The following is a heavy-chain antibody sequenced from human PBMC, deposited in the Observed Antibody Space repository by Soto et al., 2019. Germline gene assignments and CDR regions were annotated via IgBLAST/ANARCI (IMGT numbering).Heavy chain of an antibody. Sequence: PSETLSLTCTVSGGSISSYYWSWIRQPPGKGLEWIGYIYYSGSTYYSPSLKSRLTISVDTSKNQFSLKLPSVTAADTAVYFCARASLAYYYYAMDVWGQGTTVTVSS. V-gene: IGHV4-59*08. CDR1: GGSISSYY. CDR2: IYYSGST. D-gene: IGHD2-15*01. J-gene: IGHJ6*02. CDR3: ARASLAYYYYAMDV.